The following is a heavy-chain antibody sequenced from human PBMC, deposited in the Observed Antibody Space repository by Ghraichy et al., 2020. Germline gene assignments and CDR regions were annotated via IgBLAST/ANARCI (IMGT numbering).Heavy chain of an antibody. CDR1: GFTFSSYW. CDR2: IKSDGSST. V-gene: IGHV3-74*01. CDR3: ARAKSTDHSSGWWSPAFQH. D-gene: IGHD6-19*01. Sequence: GGSLRLSCAASGFTFSSYWMHWVRQAPGKGLVWVSRIKSDGSSTSYADSVKGRFTISRDNAKNTLYLQMNSLRAEDTAIYYCARAKSTDHSSGWWSPAFQHWGQGTLVTVSS. J-gene: IGHJ1*01.